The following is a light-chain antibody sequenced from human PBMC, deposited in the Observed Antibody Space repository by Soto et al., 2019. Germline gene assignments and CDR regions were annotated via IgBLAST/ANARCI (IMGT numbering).Light chain of an antibody. CDR3: QSYDSSVTLRV. CDR1: SSNIGAGYD. Sequence: QSVLTQPPSGSGAPGQRVTISCTGSSSNIGAGYDVHWYQQLPGTAPKLLIYGNSNRPSGVPDRFSGSKSGTSASLAITGLQDDDEADYYCQSYDSSVTLRVFGTGTKLTVL. J-gene: IGLJ1*01. V-gene: IGLV1-40*01. CDR2: GNS.